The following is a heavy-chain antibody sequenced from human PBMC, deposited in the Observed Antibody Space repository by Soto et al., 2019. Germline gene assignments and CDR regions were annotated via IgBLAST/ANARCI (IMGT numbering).Heavy chain of an antibody. CDR1: GLTFSSYW. CDR2: INSDGSST. V-gene: IGHV3-74*01. J-gene: IGHJ6*02. D-gene: IGHD6-6*01. Sequence: GGSLRLSCASSGLTFSSYWMHWVRQAPGKGLVWVSRINSDGSSTSYADSVKGRFTISRDNAKNTLYLQMDSLRAEDTAVYYCARDTREAARYYYYYGMDVWGQGTTVTVSS. CDR3: ARDTREAARYYYYYGMDV.